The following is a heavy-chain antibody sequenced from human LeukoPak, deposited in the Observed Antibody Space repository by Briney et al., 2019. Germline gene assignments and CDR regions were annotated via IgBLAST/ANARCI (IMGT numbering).Heavy chain of an antibody. CDR2: MYASGTI. CDR1: GFSVSDRA. J-gene: IGHJ4*02. V-gene: IGHV3-53*01. D-gene: IGHD4-17*01. CDR3: ARGGAGTVTPFDS. Sequence: GGSLRLTREASGFSVSDRAMSWVRQAPGKGLEWVAVMYASGTIYYGWSVQGRFTISRDDSKNTMFLQMTFLSAEDTAFYYCARGGAGTVTPFDSWGQGTLVTVSS.